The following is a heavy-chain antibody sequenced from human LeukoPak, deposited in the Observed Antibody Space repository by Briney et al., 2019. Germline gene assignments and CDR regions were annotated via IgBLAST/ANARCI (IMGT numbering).Heavy chain of an antibody. CDR1: RFTFSSYA. J-gene: IGHJ6*02. CDR2: ISYDGSNK. D-gene: IGHD6-13*01. CDR3: ARGAQQLVLTPPRVGYGMDV. Sequence: GGSLRLSCTASRFTFSSYAMHWVRQAPGKGLKWVAVISYDGSNKYYADSVKGRFTISRDDSKNTLYLQMNSLRVEDTAVYYCARGAQQLVLTPPRVGYGMDVWGQGTTVTVSS. V-gene: IGHV3-30-3*01.